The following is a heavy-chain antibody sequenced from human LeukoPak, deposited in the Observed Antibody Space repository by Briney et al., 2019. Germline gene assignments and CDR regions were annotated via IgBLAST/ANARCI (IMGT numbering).Heavy chain of an antibody. J-gene: IGHJ4*02. CDR2: MNSNSGNT. D-gene: IGHD3-10*01. Sequence: GASVKVSCKASGYIFINYDIMWVRQATGQGLEWMGWMNSNSGNTGYAQKFQGRVTMTRDTSMSTAYMELSSLRFEDTAVYYCTRGRGGTIVRGYMDYWGQGTLVTVSS. CDR1: GYIFINYD. CDR3: TRGRGGTIVRGYMDY. V-gene: IGHV1-8*01.